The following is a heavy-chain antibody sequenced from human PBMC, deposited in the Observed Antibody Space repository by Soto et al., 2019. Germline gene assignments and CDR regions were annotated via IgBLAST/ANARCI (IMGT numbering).Heavy chain of an antibody. V-gene: IGHV3-49*03. CDR3: TRDGTSTIFGVVTPPRDV. CDR1: GFTFGDYA. J-gene: IGHJ6*02. D-gene: IGHD3-3*01. CDR2: IRSKAYGGTT. Sequence: PVGSLRLSCTASGFTFGDYAMSWFRQAPGKGLEWVGFIRSKAYGGTTEYAASVKGRFTISRDDSKSIAYLQMNSLKTEDTAVYYCTRDGTSTIFGVVTPPRDVWGQGTTVTVSS.